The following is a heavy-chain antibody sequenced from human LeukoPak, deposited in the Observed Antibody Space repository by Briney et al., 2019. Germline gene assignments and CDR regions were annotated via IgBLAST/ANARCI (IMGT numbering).Heavy chain of an antibody. CDR1: GGTFSSYA. D-gene: IGHD1-26*01. J-gene: IGHJ4*02. Sequence: SVKVSCKASGGTFSSYAISWVRQAPGQGLEWMGGIIPIFGTANYAQKFQGRVTITTDESTSTAYMELSSLRSEDTAVYYCARRTGGSYRLDYWGQGTLVTVSS. CDR2: IIPIFGTA. CDR3: ARRTGGSYRLDY. V-gene: IGHV1-69*05.